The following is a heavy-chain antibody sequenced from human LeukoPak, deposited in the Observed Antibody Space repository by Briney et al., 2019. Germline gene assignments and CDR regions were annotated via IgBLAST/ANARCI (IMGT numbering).Heavy chain of an antibody. CDR2: ISYDGSNK. J-gene: IGHJ4*02. CDR3: ARVRVRDESSSWSPPFDY. Sequence: GGSLRLSCAASGFTFSRYAMHWVRQAPGKGLEWVAVISYDGSNKYYADSVKGRFTISRDNSKNTLYPQMNSLRAEDTAVYYCARVRVRDESSSWSPPFDYWGQGTLVTVSS. D-gene: IGHD6-13*01. CDR1: GFTFSRYA. V-gene: IGHV3-30-3*01.